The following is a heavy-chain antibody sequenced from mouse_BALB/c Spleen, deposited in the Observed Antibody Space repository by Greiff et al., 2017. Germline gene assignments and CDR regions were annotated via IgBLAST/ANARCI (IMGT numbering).Heavy chain of an antibody. Sequence: EVKLMESGGDLVKPGGSLKLSCAASGFTFSSHGMSWVRQTPDKRLEWVATISSGGSYTYYPDSVKGRFTISRDNAKNTLYLQMSSLKSEDTAMYYCARQGYSYYFDYWGQGTTLTVSS. CDR1: GFTFSSHG. CDR3: ARQGYSYYFDY. D-gene: IGHD1-1*01. CDR2: ISSGGSYT. J-gene: IGHJ2*01. V-gene: IGHV5-6*01.